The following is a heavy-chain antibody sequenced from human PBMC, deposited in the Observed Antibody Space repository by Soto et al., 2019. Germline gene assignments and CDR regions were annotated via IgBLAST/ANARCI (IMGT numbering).Heavy chain of an antibody. V-gene: IGHV3-23*01. CDR3: ARERRAAAGTGYYYYYGMDV. J-gene: IGHJ6*02. Sequence: EVQLLESGGGLVQPGGSLRLSCAASGFTFSSYAMSWVRQAPGKGLEWVSAISGSGGSTYYADSVKVRFTISRDNSKNTLYLQMNSLRAEDTAVYYCARERRAAAGTGYYYYYGMDVWGQGTTVTVSS. CDR1: GFTFSSYA. D-gene: IGHD6-13*01. CDR2: ISGSGGST.